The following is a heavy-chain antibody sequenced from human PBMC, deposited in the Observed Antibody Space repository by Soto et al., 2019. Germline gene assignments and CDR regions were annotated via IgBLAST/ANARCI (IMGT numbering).Heavy chain of an antibody. V-gene: IGHV1-69*02. Sequence: QVQLVQSGAEVKKPGSSVKVSCKASGGTFSSYTISWVRQAPGQGLEWMGRIIPILGIANYAQKFQGRVTITADKSTSTAYMELSSLRSEDTAVYYCARGHSGYERHCGMDVWGQGTTVTVSS. CDR3: ARGHSGYERHCGMDV. CDR1: GGTFSSYT. D-gene: IGHD5-12*01. CDR2: IIPILGIA. J-gene: IGHJ6*02.